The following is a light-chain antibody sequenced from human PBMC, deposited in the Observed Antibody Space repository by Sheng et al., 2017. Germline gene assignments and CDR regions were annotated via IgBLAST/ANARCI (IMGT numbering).Light chain of an antibody. Sequence: EVVMTQSPATLSVSPGKRATLSCRASQSVSNNLAWYQQKPGQAPRLLIYGASTRATGIPARFSGSGSGTEFTLTIDRLQSADFAVYYCQQYNSWPLTFGGGTKVEIK. CDR3: QQYNSWPLT. CDR1: QSVSNN. CDR2: GAS. J-gene: IGKJ4*01. V-gene: IGKV3-15*01.